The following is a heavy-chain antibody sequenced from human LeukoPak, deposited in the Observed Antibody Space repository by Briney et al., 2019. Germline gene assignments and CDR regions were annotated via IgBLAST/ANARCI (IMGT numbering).Heavy chain of an antibody. Sequence: GGSLRLSCAASGFTFSGYGMSWVRQAPGKGLEWVSGISGGGDSTHYADSVKGRFTISRDNSKNTLYLQMNSLRAEDTAVYYCARAVYSGYAADYWGQGTLVTVAS. CDR1: GFTFSGYG. CDR3: ARAVYSGYAADY. J-gene: IGHJ4*02. V-gene: IGHV3-23*01. D-gene: IGHD5-12*01. CDR2: ISGGGDST.